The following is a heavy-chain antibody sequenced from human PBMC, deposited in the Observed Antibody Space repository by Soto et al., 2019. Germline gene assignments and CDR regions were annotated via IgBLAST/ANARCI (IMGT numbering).Heavy chain of an antibody. Sequence: SETLSLTCTVSGGSISSGGYYWSWIRQHPGKGLEWIGYIYYSGSTYYNPSLKSRVTISVDTPKNQFSLKLSSVTAADTAVYYCARALKNDYGGKRAFDIWGQGTMVTVSS. D-gene: IGHD4-17*01. J-gene: IGHJ3*02. CDR3: ARALKNDYGGKRAFDI. CDR1: GGSISSGGYY. CDR2: IYYSGST. V-gene: IGHV4-31*03.